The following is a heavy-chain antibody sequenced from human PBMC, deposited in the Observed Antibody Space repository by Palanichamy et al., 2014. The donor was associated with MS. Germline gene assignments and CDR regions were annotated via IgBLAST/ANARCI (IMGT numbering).Heavy chain of an antibody. CDR2: ISSSSSYI. D-gene: IGHD2-8*01. CDR1: GFAFSSYS. J-gene: IGHJ6*02. Sequence: EVQLVESGGGLVKPGGSLRLSCAASGFAFSSYSMNWVRQAPGKGLEWVSSISSSSSYIYYADSVKGRSTISRDNAKNSLYLQMNSLRAEDTAVYYCARDKSEDIVRYYYGMDVWGQGTTVTVSS. CDR3: ARDKSEDIVRYYYGMDV. V-gene: IGHV3-21*06.